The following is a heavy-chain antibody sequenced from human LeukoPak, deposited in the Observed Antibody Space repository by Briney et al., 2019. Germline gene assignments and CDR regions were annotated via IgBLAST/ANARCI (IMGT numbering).Heavy chain of an antibody. CDR1: GDSISSYY. J-gene: IGHJ4*02. CDR3: ARFARAHVGLDY. Sequence: SETLSLTCTVSGDSISSYYWSWFRQPAGKGLEWIGRIYTSGSTNCNPSLKSRVTMSVDTSKNQFSLKLSSVTAADTAVYYCARFARAHVGLDYWGQGTLVTVSS. D-gene: IGHD1-26*01. V-gene: IGHV4-4*07. CDR2: IYTSGST.